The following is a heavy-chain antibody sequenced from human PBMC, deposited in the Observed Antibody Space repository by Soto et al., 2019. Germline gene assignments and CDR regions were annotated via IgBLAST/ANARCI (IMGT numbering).Heavy chain of an antibody. V-gene: IGHV1-46*01. CDR2: IYPRGGTT. J-gene: IGHJ6*02. D-gene: IGHD3-22*01. Sequence: GASVKVSCKASGYNFTSHYMHWVRQAPGQGLESMGIIYPRGGTTIYAQKFQGRVTMTRDTSTHTFYMELSSLRSEDTAMYYCARVGYSSTGTKFNYHGLDVWGQGTTVTVSS. CDR1: GYNFTSHY. CDR3: ARVGYSSTGTKFNYHGLDV.